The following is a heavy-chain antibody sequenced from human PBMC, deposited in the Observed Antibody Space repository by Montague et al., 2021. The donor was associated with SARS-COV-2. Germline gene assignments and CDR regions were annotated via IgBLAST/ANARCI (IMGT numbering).Heavy chain of an antibody. CDR1: GGSIGSSSYY. CDR3: ASMVRAQVYYFDY. J-gene: IGHJ4*02. V-gene: IGHV4-39*01. D-gene: IGHD3-10*01. Sequence: SETLSLTCTVSGGSIGSSSYYWGWIRQPPGKGLEWIGSIFYSGSTDYNLSLKSRVTISVDTSKNQFSLKLSSVTAADTAVCYCASMVRAQVYYFDYWGQGTLVTVSS. CDR2: IFYSGST.